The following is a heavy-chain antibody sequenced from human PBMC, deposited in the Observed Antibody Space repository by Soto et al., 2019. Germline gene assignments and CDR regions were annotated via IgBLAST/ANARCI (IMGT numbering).Heavy chain of an antibody. J-gene: IGHJ5*02. V-gene: IGHV4-39*01. Sequence: QLQESGPGLVKPSETLSLTCTVSGGSIISSNFYWGWIRQPPGKGLEWIGSVEYGGSTYDNPSLKIRVTLSADTSKNQFTLKLTSVTAADTAIYYCARHVRGAVTMNWFDPWCHGTLVTVSS. CDR2: VEYGGST. CDR1: GGSIISSNFY. D-gene: IGHD3-10*02. CDR3: ARHVRGAVTMNWFDP.